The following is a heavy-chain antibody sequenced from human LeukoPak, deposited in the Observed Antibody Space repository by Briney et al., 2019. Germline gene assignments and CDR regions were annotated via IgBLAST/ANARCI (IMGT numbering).Heavy chain of an antibody. J-gene: IGHJ4*02. Sequence: GGSLRLSCAASGFTFSSYGMHWVRQAPGKGLEWVAVIWYDGSNKYYADSVKGRFTISRDNSKNTLYLQMNSLRAEDTAVYYCARDGRVGVSGGYLDYWGQGTLVTVSS. CDR3: ARDGRVGVSGGYLDY. D-gene: IGHD2-8*01. V-gene: IGHV3-33*01. CDR1: GFTFSSYG. CDR2: IWYDGSNK.